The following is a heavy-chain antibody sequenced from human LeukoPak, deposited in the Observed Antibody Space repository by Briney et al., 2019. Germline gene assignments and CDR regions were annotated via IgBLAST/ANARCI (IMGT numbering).Heavy chain of an antibody. D-gene: IGHD3-10*01. Sequence: ETGGSLRLSCAASGFTFSSYAMSWVRQAPGKGLEWVSAISGSGGSTYYADSVKGRFTISRDNSKDTLYLQMNSLRAEDTAVYYCAKDRGTLWFFVCYYWGQGTLVTVSS. CDR2: ISGSGGST. V-gene: IGHV3-23*01. CDR3: AKDRGTLWFFVCYY. CDR1: GFTFSSYA. J-gene: IGHJ4*02.